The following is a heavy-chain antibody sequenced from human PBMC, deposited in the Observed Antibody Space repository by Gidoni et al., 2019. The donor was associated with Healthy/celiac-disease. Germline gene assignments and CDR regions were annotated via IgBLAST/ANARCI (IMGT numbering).Heavy chain of an antibody. V-gene: IGHV3-21*01. CDR3: ARMIAVAGIVGWFDP. J-gene: IGHJ5*02. CDR1: GFTFSSYS. D-gene: IGHD6-19*01. CDR2: ISSSSSDI. Sequence: EVQLVESGGGLVKPGGSLRLSCAASGFTFSSYSMNWVRQAPWKGLAWVSSISSSSSDIYYADSVKGRFTISRDNAKNSLYLQMNSLRAEDTAVYYCARMIAVAGIVGWFDPWGQGTLVTVSS.